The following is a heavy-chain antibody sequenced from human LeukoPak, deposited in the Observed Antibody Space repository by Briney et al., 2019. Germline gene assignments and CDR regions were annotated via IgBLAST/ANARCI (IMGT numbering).Heavy chain of an antibody. D-gene: IGHD6-6*01. J-gene: IGHJ6*03. CDR1: GFTFSSYA. CDR2: ISYDGSNK. V-gene: IGHV3-30*04. CDR3: ARGYSSSSFSYYYYMDV. Sequence: GGSLRLSCAASGFTFSSYAMHWVRQAPGKGLEWVAVISYDGSNKYYADSVKGRFTISRDNSKNTLYLQMNSLRAEDTAVYYCARGYSSSSFSYYYYMDVWGKGTTVTVSS.